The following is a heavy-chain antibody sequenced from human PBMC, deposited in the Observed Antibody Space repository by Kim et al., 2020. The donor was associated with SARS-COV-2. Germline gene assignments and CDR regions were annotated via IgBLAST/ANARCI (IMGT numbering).Heavy chain of an antibody. V-gene: IGHV1-69*01. D-gene: IGHD2-15*01. J-gene: IGHJ4*02. Sequence: FQGRVTITADESTSTAYMELSSLRSEDTAVYYCASTYCSGGSCYLSNFDYWGQGTLVTVSS. CDR3: ASTYCSGGSCYLSNFDY.